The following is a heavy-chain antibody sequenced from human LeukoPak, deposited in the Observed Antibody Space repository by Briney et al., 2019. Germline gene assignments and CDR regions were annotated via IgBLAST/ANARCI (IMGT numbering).Heavy chain of an antibody. Sequence: GGSLRLSCAASGFTFSSYAMSWVRQAPGKGLEWVSIISGNGASTNYADSVKGRFTISRDNSKNTLNVQMNSLSVEDTAVYYCARAVGPFFDYWGQGTLVTVSS. CDR3: ARAVGPFFDY. J-gene: IGHJ4*02. CDR2: ISGNGAST. V-gene: IGHV3-23*01. CDR1: GFTFSSYA. D-gene: IGHD4-23*01.